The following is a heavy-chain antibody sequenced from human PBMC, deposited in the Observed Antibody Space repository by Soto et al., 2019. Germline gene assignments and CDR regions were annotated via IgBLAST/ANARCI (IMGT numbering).Heavy chain of an antibody. D-gene: IGHD1-7*01. Sequence: GGSLRLSCATSGLTFSNYAMSWVRQAPGGGLEWVSSMSGSSSTTYYADSVRGRFTISRDRSKNSLYLQMSSLRAEDTALYYCAKNQERELPRVIDFWGQGALVTVSS. CDR2: MSGSSSTT. CDR1: GLTFSNYA. CDR3: AKNQERELPRVIDF. V-gene: IGHV3-23*01. J-gene: IGHJ4*02.